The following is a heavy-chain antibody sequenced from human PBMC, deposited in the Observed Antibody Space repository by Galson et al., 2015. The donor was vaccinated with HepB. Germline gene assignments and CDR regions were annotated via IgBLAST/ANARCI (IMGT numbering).Heavy chain of an antibody. Sequence: SVKVSCKASGYTFTGYYVHWVRQAPGQGLEWMGRINPNSGGTNYAQKFQGRVTMTRDTSISTAYMELSRLRSDDTAVYYCARGLRGIAVAGRERGWFDPWGQGTLVTVSS. CDR3: ARGLRGIAVAGRERGWFDP. CDR1: GYTFTGYY. V-gene: IGHV1-2*06. J-gene: IGHJ5*02. D-gene: IGHD6-19*01. CDR2: INPNSGGT.